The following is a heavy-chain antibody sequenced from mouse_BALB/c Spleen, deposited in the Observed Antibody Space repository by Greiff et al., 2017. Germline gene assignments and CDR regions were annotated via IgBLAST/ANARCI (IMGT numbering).Heavy chain of an antibody. D-gene: IGHD1-1*01. CDR2: IYPANGNT. J-gene: IGHJ2*01. CDR1: GFNIKDTY. Sequence: VQLQQSGAELVKPGASVKLSCTASGFNIKDTYMHWVKQRPEQGLEWIGRIYPANGNTKYDPKFQGKATITADTSSNTAYLQLSSLTSEDTADYYCAESSYYRDYMDYWGQGTTLTVSS. CDR3: AESSYYRDYMDY. V-gene: IGHV14-3*02.